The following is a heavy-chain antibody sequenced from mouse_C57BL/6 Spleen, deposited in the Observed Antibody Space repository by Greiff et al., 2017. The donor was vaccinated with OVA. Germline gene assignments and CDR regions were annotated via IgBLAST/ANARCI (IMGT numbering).Heavy chain of an antibody. V-gene: IGHV1-54*01. CDR3: ERGAYGSEDMDY. D-gene: IGHD2-1*01. CDR1: GYAFTNYL. J-gene: IGHJ4*01. CDR2: INPGSGGT. Sequence: QVQLQQSGAELVRPGTSVKVSCKASGYAFTNYLIEWVKQRPGQGLEWIVVINPGSGGTNYNETLKGKATLTAEKSSSTAYMQISSLTAEDSAVYVCERGAYGSEDMDYWGEGTSATDST.